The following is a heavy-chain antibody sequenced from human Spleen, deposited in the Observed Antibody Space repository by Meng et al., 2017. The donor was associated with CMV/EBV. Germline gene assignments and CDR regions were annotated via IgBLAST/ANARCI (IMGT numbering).Heavy chain of an antibody. Sequence: QVQLVQSGAEAKKPGSSVKVSCKASGGTFSTYAINWVRQAPGQGLEWMGGIIPILGIAKIAQKFQGRVTITAGNSTGTVYMDLRSLRSDDTAVSGIGRREWWYQRRGPGTMVTVSS. D-gene: IGHD2-15*01. CDR2: IIPILGIA. J-gene: IGHJ3*01. V-gene: IGHV1-69*10. CDR1: GGTFSTYA. CDR3: GRREWWYQR.